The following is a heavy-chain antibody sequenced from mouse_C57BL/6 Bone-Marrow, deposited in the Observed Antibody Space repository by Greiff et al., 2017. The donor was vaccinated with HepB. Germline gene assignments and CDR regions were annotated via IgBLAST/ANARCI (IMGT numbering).Heavy chain of an antibody. Sequence: EVHLVESGGGLVQPGESLKLSCESNEYEFPSHDMSWVRKTPGKRLELVAAINSDGGSTYYHDTMERRFILSRDNTKKTLYLQMSSLRSEDTALYYCARLRSWYFDVWGTGTTVTVSS. D-gene: IGHD1-1*01. V-gene: IGHV5-2*01. CDR2: INSDGGST. J-gene: IGHJ1*03. CDR1: EYEFPSHD. CDR3: ARLRSWYFDV.